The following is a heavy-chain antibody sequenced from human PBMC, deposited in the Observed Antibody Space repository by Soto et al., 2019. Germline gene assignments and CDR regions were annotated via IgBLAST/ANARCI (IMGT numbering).Heavy chain of an antibody. Sequence: GGSLRLSCAASGFTFSSYGMHWVRQAPGKGLEWVAVIWYDGSNKYYADSVKGRFTISRDNSKNTLYLQMNSLRAEDTAVYYCARDRREQWLVRFAAFDIWGQGTMVTVSS. CDR1: GFTFSSYG. CDR3: ARDRREQWLVRFAAFDI. D-gene: IGHD6-19*01. CDR2: IWYDGSNK. V-gene: IGHV3-33*01. J-gene: IGHJ3*02.